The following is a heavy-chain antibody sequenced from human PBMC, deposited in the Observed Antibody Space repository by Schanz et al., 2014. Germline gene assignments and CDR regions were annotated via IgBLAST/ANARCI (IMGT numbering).Heavy chain of an antibody. D-gene: IGHD3-22*01. J-gene: IGHJ6*02. V-gene: IGHV3-30*14. CDR1: GFTFSNFA. Sequence: QVQLVESGGGVVQPGRSLRLSCAASGFTFSNFAIHWVRQAPGKGLEWVAVISYDGSHKDYADSVKGRFTISRDNSKNTLYLQMNSLRAEDAAVYRCARDKNYDDSAEYGMDVWGQGTTVTVSS. CDR2: ISYDGSHK. CDR3: ARDKNYDDSAEYGMDV.